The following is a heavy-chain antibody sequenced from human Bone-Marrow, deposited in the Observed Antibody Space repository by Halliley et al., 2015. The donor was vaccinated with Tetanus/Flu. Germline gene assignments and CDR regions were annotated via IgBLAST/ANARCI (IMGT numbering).Heavy chain of an antibody. Sequence: ICPCDSYTNYSPSFQGHVTISADKSISTAYLQWSSLKASDTAMYYCARRPAVTTYDYYFYGMDVWGQGTTVTVSS. CDR2: ICPCDSYT. J-gene: IGHJ6*02. D-gene: IGHD4-17*01. CDR3: ARRPAVTTYDYYFYGMDV. V-gene: IGHV5-10-1*01.